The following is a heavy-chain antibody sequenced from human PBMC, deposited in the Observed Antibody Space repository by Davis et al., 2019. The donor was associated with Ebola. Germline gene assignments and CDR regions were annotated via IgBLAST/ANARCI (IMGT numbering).Heavy chain of an antibody. CDR2: IVVGSGNT. J-gene: IGHJ4*02. D-gene: IGHD1-26*01. V-gene: IGHV1-58*02. CDR1: GFTFTSSA. CDR3: TSGSYAGGEDY. Sequence: SVKVSCKASGFTFTSSAMQWVRQARGQRLEWIGWIVVGSGNTNYAQKFQERVTITRDMSTSTAYMELSSLRSEDTAVYYCTSGSYAGGEDYWGQGTLVTVSS.